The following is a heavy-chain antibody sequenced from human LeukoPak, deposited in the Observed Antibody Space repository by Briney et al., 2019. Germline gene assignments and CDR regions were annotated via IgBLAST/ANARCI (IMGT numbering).Heavy chain of an antibody. V-gene: IGHV1-8*01. Sequence: ASVKVSCKASGYTFTSYDINWVRQATGQGLEWMGWMNPNSGNTGYAQKFQGRVTTTRNTSISTAYMELSSLRSEDTAVYYCARSYYDYIWGSYRLVNYYYYMDVWGKGTTVTVSS. D-gene: IGHD3-16*02. J-gene: IGHJ6*03. CDR1: GYTFTSYD. CDR3: ARSYYDYIWGSYRLVNYYYYMDV. CDR2: MNPNSGNT.